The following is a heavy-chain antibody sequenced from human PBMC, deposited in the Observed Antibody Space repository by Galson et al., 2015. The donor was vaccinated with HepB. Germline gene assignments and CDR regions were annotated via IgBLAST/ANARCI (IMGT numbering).Heavy chain of an antibody. V-gene: IGHV3-7*01. CDR2: IKHDGSEK. J-gene: IGHJ4*02. Sequence: SLRLSCAASGFTFSTYWMRWVRQAPGKGLEWVAKIKHDGSEKYFVDSVKGRFTISRDNAKNSLYLHMSSLRAEDTGVYYCARYDFWTGSYQDYWGQGTLVTISS. CDR3: ARYDFWTGSYQDY. CDR1: GFTFSTYW. D-gene: IGHD3-3*01.